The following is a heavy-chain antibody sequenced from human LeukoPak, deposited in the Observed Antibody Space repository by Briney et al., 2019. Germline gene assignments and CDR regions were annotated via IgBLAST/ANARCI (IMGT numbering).Heavy chain of an antibody. J-gene: IGHJ4*02. CDR2: ISSSSSYI. V-gene: IGHV3-21*01. CDR1: GFTFSSYS. Sequence: KPGGSLRLSCAASGFTFSSYSMNWVRQAPGKGLEWVSSISSSSSYIYYADSVKGRFTISRNNAKNSLYLQMNSLRAEDTAVYYCAGGVRYYDSSGYYDYWGQGTLVTVSS. D-gene: IGHD3-22*01. CDR3: AGGVRYYDSSGYYDY.